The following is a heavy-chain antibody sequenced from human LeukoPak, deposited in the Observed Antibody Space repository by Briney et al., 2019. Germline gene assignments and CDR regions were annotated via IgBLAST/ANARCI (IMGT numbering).Heavy chain of an antibody. CDR3: ARGLRNTDTFDI. J-gene: IGHJ3*02. CDR1: GFTFSSYA. V-gene: IGHV3-64*04. CDR2: IINNGGST. Sequence: GGSLRLSCSASGFTFSSYAMHWVRQAPGKGLEYVSAIINNGGSTYYADSVKGRFTISRDNSKNTVYLQMNSLRAEDTAVYYCARGLRNTDTFDIWGQGTMVTVSS.